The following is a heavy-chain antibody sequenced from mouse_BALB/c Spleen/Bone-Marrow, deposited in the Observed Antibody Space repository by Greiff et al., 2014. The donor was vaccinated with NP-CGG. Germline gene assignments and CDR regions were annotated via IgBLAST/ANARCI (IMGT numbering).Heavy chain of an antibody. CDR3: SRLRMITTYFDV. Sequence: EVKLVESGGGLAKPGGSLQLSCAASGFTFSTYAMSWVRQTPEKRLEWVATISSSGSYTYYPDSVKGRFTISRDNAKNTLYLQTSSLRSEDTAMFYCSRLRMITTYFDVWGAGTTVTVSS. J-gene: IGHJ1*01. CDR2: ISSSGSYT. V-gene: IGHV5-9-3*01. CDR1: GFTFSTYA. D-gene: IGHD2-4*01.